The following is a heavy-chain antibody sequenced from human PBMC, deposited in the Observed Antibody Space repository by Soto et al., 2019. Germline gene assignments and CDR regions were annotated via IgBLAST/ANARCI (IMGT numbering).Heavy chain of an antibody. CDR2: INPSGGST. CDR3: AGDLPPFLHWFDP. Sequence: QVQLVQSGAEVKKPGASVKVSCKASGYTFTSYYMHWVRQAPGQGLEWMGIINPSGGSTSYAQKFQGRVTMTRDTSTSTVYMELSSLRSEDTAVDYCAGDLPPFLHWFDPWGQGTLVTVSS. V-gene: IGHV1-46*01. J-gene: IGHJ5*02. CDR1: GYTFTSYY.